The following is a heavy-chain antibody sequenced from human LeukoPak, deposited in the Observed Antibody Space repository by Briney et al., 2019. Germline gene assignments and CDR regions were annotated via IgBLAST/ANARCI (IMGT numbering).Heavy chain of an antibody. CDR1: GGSISSSSYY. CDR3: ARGPRAYDILTGYYPNWFDP. CDR2: IYYSGST. J-gene: IGHJ5*02. D-gene: IGHD3-9*01. Sequence: SETLSPTCTVSGGSISSSSYYWGWIRQPPGKGLEWIGSIYYSGSTYYNPSLKSRVTISVDTSKNQFSLKLSSVTAADTAVYYCARGPRAYDILTGYYPNWFDPWGQGTLVTVSS. V-gene: IGHV4-39*07.